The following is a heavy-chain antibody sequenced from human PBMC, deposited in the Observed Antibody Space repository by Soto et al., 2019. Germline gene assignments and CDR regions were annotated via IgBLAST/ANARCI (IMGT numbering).Heavy chain of an antibody. V-gene: IGHV1-18*01. Sequence: QVHLVQSGAEVKKPGSSVKVSCKGSGYDFTTYGITWVRQAPGQGLEWMAWISAHNGNTDYAQKLQGRVTVTRDTSTSTAYMELRSLRSDEKAVYYCARGRYGDYWGQGALVTVSS. CDR1: GYDFTTYG. D-gene: IGHD1-1*01. J-gene: IGHJ4*02. CDR2: ISAHNGNT. CDR3: ARGRYGDY.